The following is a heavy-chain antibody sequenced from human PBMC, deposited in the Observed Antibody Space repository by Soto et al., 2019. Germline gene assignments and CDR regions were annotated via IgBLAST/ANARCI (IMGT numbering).Heavy chain of an antibody. CDR1: GYSFTSYW. V-gene: IGHV5-51*01. CDR3: ARVRSYYYDSSGYYYFDY. CDR2: IYPGDSDT. Sequence: PGASLKISCKASGYSFTSYWIGWVRQMPGKGLEWMGIIYPGDSDTRYSPSFQGQVTMSADKSISTAYLQWSSLEASDTAMYYCARVRSYYYDSSGYYYFDYWGQGTLVTVSS. D-gene: IGHD3-22*01. J-gene: IGHJ4*02.